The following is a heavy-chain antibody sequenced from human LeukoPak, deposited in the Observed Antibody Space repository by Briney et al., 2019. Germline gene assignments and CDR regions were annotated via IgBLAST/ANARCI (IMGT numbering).Heavy chain of an antibody. V-gene: IGHV3-30-3*01. D-gene: IGHD6-19*01. CDR2: ISYDGSNK. J-gene: IGHJ4*02. CDR1: GFTFSSYA. CDR3: ARDTQWLADFDY. Sequence: GGSLRLSCAASGFTFSSYAMHWVRQAPGKGLEWVAVISYDGSNKYYADSVKGRFTISRDNSKNTLYLQMNSLRAEDTAVYYCARDTQWLADFDYWGQGTLVTVSS.